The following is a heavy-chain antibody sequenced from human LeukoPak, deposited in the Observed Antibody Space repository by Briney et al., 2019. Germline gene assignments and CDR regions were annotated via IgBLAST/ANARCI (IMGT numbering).Heavy chain of an antibody. CDR2: ISGSGGST. D-gene: IGHD2-15*01. CDR1: GVSLSTFG. Sequence: GGSLRLSCTASGVSLSTFGVRWVRQAQGKGLEWVSAISGSGGSTYYADSVRGRFTISRDNSKNTVHLQMDSLGAGDAATYHCAKGYCSGGSCYWYFDLWGRGTLVTVSS. J-gene: IGHJ2*01. V-gene: IGHV3-23*01. CDR3: AKGYCSGGSCYWYFDL.